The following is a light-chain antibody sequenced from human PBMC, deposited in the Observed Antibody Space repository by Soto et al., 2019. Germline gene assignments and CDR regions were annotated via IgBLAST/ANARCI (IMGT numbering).Light chain of an antibody. CDR2: GAS. Sequence: ENVFTQSPATRSLSPGERASLSCRASQSVSSRYLAWYQPTPGQAPRLVIYGASSRATGIPDRFSASGSGTDLTLTLSRLEPEDSALYACQQYGSSPTWTFGQGTKVDIK. CDR3: QQYGSSPTWT. CDR1: QSVSSRY. J-gene: IGKJ1*01. V-gene: IGKV3-20*01.